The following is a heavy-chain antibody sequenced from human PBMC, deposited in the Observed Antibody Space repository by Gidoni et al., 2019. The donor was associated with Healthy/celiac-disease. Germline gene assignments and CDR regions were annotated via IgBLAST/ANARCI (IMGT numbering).Heavy chain of an antibody. Sequence: QVPGVQSGAEVKQPGSPVKVSGKAAGGTFSSYAISWVRQAPGQGLEWVGGILPIVGTANYAQNFQGRVTITADESTSTAYMELSSLRSEATALYCCARDLISHYYYGMDVWGQGTTVTVSS. J-gene: IGHJ6*02. CDR3: ARDLISHYYYGMDV. CDR2: ILPIVGTA. V-gene: IGHV1-69*01. CDR1: GGTFSSYA.